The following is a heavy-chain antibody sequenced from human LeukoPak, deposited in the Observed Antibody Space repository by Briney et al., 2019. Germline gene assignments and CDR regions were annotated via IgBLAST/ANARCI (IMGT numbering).Heavy chain of an antibody. Sequence: SETLSLTCAVYGGSFSGYYWSWIRQPPGKGLEWIGEINHSGSTNYNPSLKSRVTISVDTSKNQFSLKLSSVTAADTAVYYCARGYDTQNWFDPWGQGTLVTVSS. CDR2: INHSGST. J-gene: IGHJ5*02. D-gene: IGHD3-22*01. CDR1: GGSFSGYY. V-gene: IGHV4-34*01. CDR3: ARGYDTQNWFDP.